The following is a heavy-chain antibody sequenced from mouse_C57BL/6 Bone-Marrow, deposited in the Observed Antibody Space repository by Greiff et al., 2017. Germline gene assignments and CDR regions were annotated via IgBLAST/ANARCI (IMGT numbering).Heavy chain of an antibody. Sequence: EVQVVESGGDLVKPGGSLKLSCAASGFTFSSYGMSWVRQTPDKRLEWVATISSGGSYTYYPDSVKGRFTISRDNAKNTLYLQMSSLKSEDTAMYYCARRTTVVAKFDYWGQGTTLTVSS. CDR3: ARRTTVVAKFDY. J-gene: IGHJ2*01. CDR2: ISSGGSYT. V-gene: IGHV5-6*01. CDR1: GFTFSSYG. D-gene: IGHD1-1*01.